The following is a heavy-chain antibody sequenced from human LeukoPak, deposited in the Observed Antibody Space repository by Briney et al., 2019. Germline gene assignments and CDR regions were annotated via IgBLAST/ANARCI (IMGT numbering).Heavy chain of an antibody. D-gene: IGHD3-10*01. Sequence: GGSLRLSCAASGFSFRAYAMTWVRQAPGKGLEWVSSIRPSGGNTFYADSVQGRFTISRDDSKNTLYLQMDSLRAEDTAVYYCARGTVRGVTMIRGVPDKFYYMDVWGKGTTVTVSS. CDR3: ARGTVRGVTMIRGVPDKFYYMDV. CDR2: IRPSGGNT. CDR1: GFSFRAYA. V-gene: IGHV3-23*01. J-gene: IGHJ6*03.